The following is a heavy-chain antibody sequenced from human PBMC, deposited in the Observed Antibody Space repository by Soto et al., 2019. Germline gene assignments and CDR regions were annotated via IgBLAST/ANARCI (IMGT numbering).Heavy chain of an antibody. D-gene: IGHD3-16*01. CDR1: GDSITNNHW. Sequence: SGTLSLTCTVYGDSITNNHWWTWVRQSPGKGPEMIGEIYHTGHANYNPSLNSRVAISVDKSKNQFSLTLNSVTAADTAVYYCASKLGPYYYGLDVWGQGTTVTVSS. CDR3: ASKLGPYYYGLDV. J-gene: IGHJ6*02. V-gene: IGHV4-4*02. CDR2: IYHTGHA.